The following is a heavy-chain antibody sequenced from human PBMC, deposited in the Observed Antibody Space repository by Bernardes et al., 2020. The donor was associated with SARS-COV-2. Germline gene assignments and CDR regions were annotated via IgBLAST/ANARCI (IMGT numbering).Heavy chain of an antibody. D-gene: IGHD1-1*01. J-gene: IGHJ4*02. CDR1: GFTFSSSW. Sequence: VWSLILSCAASGFTFSSSWMSWVRQAPGKGLEWVANIKQDGSEKYYMDSVKGRFTISRDNAKNSLYLQMNSLRAEDTAVYYCARGWAELDYWGQGTLVTVSS. CDR2: IKQDGSEK. CDR3: ARGWAELDY. V-gene: IGHV3-7*01.